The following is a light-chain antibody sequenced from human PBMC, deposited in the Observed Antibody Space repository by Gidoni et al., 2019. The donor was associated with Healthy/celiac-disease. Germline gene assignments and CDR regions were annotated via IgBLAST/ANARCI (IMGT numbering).Light chain of an antibody. J-gene: IGKJ5*01. Sequence: IVLTQSPGTLSLSPGERATLSCRASQSVSSSYLAWYQQKPGQAPRLLIYGASSRATGIPDRFSGSRSGTDFTLTISRLEPEDFAVYYCQQYGSSPLITFGQGTRLEIK. CDR3: QQYGSSPLIT. CDR1: QSVSSSY. V-gene: IGKV3-20*01. CDR2: GAS.